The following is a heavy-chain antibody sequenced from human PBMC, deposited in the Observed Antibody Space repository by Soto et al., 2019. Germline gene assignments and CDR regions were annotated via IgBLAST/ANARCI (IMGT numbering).Heavy chain of an antibody. Sequence: PSETLSLAGSVSSACIGSYFWSWIRQPPGKGLEWIGNIHYSGNTSINPSLRSRVTMSADTSRNQFSLKLSSVTAADTAVYFCATDLSYAPRTNNWFGPWGQGTLVTVSS. V-gene: IGHV4-59*01. CDR3: ATDLSYAPRTNNWFGP. CDR1: SACIGSYF. J-gene: IGHJ5*02. CDR2: IHYSGNT. D-gene: IGHD2-8*01.